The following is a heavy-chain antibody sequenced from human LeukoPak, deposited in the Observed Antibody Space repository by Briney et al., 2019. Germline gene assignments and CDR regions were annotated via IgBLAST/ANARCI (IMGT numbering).Heavy chain of an antibody. CDR3: ARSYYDILTGFVDV. D-gene: IGHD3-9*01. J-gene: IGHJ6*04. V-gene: IGHV3-23*01. Sequence: GGSLRLSCAASGFTFSSYGMSWVRQAPGKGLEWVSGISDSGGSTYYADSVKGRFTISRDNSKNTLYLQMNSLRAEDTAVYYCARSYYDILTGFVDVWGKGTTVTVSS. CDR2: ISDSGGST. CDR1: GFTFSSYG.